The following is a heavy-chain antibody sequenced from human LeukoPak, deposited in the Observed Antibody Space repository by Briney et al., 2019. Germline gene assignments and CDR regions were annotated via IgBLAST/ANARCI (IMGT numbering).Heavy chain of an antibody. CDR2: IDYSGST. CDR1: AGSISSGNYY. D-gene: IGHD3-10*01. J-gene: IGHJ4*02. Sequence: NPSETLSLTCSVSAGSISSGNYYWGWIRQPPGKGLEWIGSIDYSGSTYYNPSLKSRVTISVDTSKTQFSLKLNSVTAADTAVYYCAREDYCGSGSHFDYWGQGTLVTVSS. V-gene: IGHV4-39*07. CDR3: AREDYCGSGSHFDY.